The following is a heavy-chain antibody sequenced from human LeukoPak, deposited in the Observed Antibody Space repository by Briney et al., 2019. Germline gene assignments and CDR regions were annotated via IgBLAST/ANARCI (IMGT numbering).Heavy chain of an antibody. CDR3: ARGSIAARRAFDI. CDR1: GGSISSYY. CDR2: IYYSGST. Sequence: SETLSLTCTVSGGSISSYYWSWIRQPPGKGLEWIGYIYYSGSTNYNPSLKSRVTISVDTSKNQFSLKLSSVTAADTAVYYCARGSIAARRAFDIWGQGTMVIVSS. D-gene: IGHD6-6*01. J-gene: IGHJ3*02. V-gene: IGHV4-59*01.